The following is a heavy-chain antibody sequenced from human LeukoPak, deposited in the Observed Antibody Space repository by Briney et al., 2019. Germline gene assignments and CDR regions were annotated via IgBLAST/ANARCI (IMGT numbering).Heavy chain of an antibody. V-gene: IGHV3-33*01. CDR3: AAGGPERREDY. D-gene: IGHD1-1*01. J-gene: IGHJ4*02. Sequence: GGSLRLSCAASGFTFSNHGMHWVRQAPGKGPEWVALIWYDGSNKYYGDSVKGRFTISRDNSKNTVYLQMNSLRSEDTAVYYCAAGGPERREDYWGQGTLVTVSS. CDR1: GFTFSNHG. CDR2: IWYDGSNK.